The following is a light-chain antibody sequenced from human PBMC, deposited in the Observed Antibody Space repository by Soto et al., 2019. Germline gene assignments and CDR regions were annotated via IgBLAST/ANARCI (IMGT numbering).Light chain of an antibody. V-gene: IGKV3-20*01. Sequence: EIVLTQSPGTLSLSPGERATLSCRASQSVSSSYLAWYQQKPGQAPRLLIYGASSRATGIPDRFSGSGSGTDFILTISSLEPEDFAVYYCQQYGTKWTFGQVTKVDIK. CDR3: QQYGTKWT. CDR1: QSVSSSY. J-gene: IGKJ1*01. CDR2: GAS.